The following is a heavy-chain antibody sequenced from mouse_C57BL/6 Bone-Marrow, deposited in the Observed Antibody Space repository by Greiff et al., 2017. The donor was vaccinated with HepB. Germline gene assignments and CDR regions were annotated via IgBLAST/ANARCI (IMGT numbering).Heavy chain of an antibody. CDR3: TTADYYGSSFYWYFDV. J-gene: IGHJ1*03. CDR1: GFNIKDDY. D-gene: IGHD1-1*01. V-gene: IGHV14-4*01. CDR2: IDPENGDT. Sequence: EVKLVESGAELVRPGASVKLSCTASGFNIKDDYMHWVKQRPEQGLEWIGWIDPENGDTEYASKFQGKATITADTSSNTAYLQLSSLTSEDTAVYYCTTADYYGSSFYWYFDVWGTGTTVTVSS.